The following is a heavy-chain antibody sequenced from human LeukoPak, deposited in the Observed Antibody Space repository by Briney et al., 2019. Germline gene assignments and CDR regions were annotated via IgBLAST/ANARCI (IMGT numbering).Heavy chain of an antibody. Sequence: SETLSLTCTVSGGSISSSSYYWGWIRQPPGKGLEWIGSIYYSGSTYYNPSLKSRVTISVDTSKNQFSLKLSSVTAADTAVYYWARHEEVIAAAGTGFDYWGQGTLVTVSS. CDR2: IYYSGST. V-gene: IGHV4-39*01. CDR1: GGSISSSSYY. CDR3: ARHEEVIAAAGTGFDY. D-gene: IGHD6-13*01. J-gene: IGHJ4*02.